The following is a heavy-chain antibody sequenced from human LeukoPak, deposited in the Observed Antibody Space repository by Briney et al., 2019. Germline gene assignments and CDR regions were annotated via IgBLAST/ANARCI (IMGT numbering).Heavy chain of an antibody. CDR2: IYYSGST. CDR1: GGSISSSSYY. J-gene: IGHJ3*02. V-gene: IGHV4-39*01. D-gene: IGHD1-1*01. CDR3: ARLGHDAFDI. Sequence: SETLSLTCTVSGGSISSSSYYWGWIRQPPGKGLEWIGNIYYSGSTYYNPSLKSRVTISVDTSKNQFSLKVSSVTAADTAVYYCARLGHDAFDIWGQGTMVTVPS.